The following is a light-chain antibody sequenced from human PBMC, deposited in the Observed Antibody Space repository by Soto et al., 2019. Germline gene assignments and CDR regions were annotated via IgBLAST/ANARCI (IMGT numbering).Light chain of an antibody. CDR3: CSYAGSQTWV. CDR2: EAT. V-gene: IGLV2-23*01. Sequence: QSALTQPASVSGSPGQSVTISCTGTSSDVGNYNHISWYQQHPGKAPKLIIYEATQRPSGVSNRFSASKSGNTASLTISGLQADDESDYYCCSYAGSQTWVFGGGTKVTVL. J-gene: IGLJ3*02. CDR1: SSDVGNYNH.